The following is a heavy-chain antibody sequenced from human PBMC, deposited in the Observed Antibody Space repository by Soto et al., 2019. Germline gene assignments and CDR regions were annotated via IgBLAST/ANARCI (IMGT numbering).Heavy chain of an antibody. D-gene: IGHD3-22*01. V-gene: IGHV1-46*01. CDR2: INPSGGST. Sequence: GASVKVSCKASGYTFTSYYMHWVRQAPGQGLEWMGIINPSGGSTSYAQKFQGRVTMTRDTSTSTVYMELSSLRSEDTAVYYCARDQGYYDSSGYYRLFEYWGQGTLVTVSS. J-gene: IGHJ4*02. CDR1: GYTFTSYY. CDR3: ARDQGYYDSSGYYRLFEY.